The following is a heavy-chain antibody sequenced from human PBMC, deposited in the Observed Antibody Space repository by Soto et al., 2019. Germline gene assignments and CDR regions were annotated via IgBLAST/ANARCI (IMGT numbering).Heavy chain of an antibody. D-gene: IGHD5-12*01. CDR2: IYHSGST. CDR1: GGSISSGGYS. V-gene: IGHV4-30-2*01. CDR3: AAGGGLPRYY. Sequence: QLQLQESGSGLVKPSQTLSLTCAVSGGSISSGGYSWSWIRQPPGKGLEWIGYIYHSGSTYYNPSRKSGVTRSVDRSKNQFALKLSSVTAADTAVYYWAAGGGLPRYYWGQGTLVTVSS. J-gene: IGHJ4*02.